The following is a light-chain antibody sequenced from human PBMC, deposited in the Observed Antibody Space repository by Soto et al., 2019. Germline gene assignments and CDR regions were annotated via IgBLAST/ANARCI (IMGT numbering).Light chain of an antibody. J-gene: IGLJ1*01. V-gene: IGLV2-23*02. CDR3: CSYASSSTYV. CDR1: SSDVGSYNF. Sequence: QSALTQPASVSGSPGQSITISCTGTSSDVGSYNFVSWYQQHPGKAPKLMIYDVTKRPSGVSDRFSGSRSGNTASLTISGLQAEDEADYYCCSYASSSTYVFGSGTKVT. CDR2: DVT.